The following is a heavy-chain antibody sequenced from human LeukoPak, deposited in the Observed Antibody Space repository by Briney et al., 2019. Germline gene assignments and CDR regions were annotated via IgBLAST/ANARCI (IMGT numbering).Heavy chain of an antibody. Sequence: GGSLRLSCSASGFTFSSYAMHWVRQAPGKGLEYVSAISSNGGSTYYADSVKGRFTISRDNSKNTLYLQMSSLRAEDTAVYYCVNTGSIVVVPAAMSSDYWGQGTLVTVSS. CDR3: VNTGSIVVVPAAMSSDY. CDR1: GFTFSSYA. D-gene: IGHD2-2*01. CDR2: ISSNGGST. V-gene: IGHV3-64D*06. J-gene: IGHJ4*02.